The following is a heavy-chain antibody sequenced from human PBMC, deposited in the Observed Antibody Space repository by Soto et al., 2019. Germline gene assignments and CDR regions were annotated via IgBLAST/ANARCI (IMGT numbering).Heavy chain of an antibody. Sequence: SETLSLTCDVSGDTISTGGHYWSWIRQHPGKGLEWIGYISYSGSTYYNPSLKSRVTISVDTSKNQFSLKLSSVTAADTAVYYCARERPDGARLDPWGQGTLVTVSS. CDR3: ARERPDGARLDP. CDR1: GDTISTGGHY. J-gene: IGHJ5*02. V-gene: IGHV4-31*11. CDR2: ISYSGST. D-gene: IGHD6-6*01.